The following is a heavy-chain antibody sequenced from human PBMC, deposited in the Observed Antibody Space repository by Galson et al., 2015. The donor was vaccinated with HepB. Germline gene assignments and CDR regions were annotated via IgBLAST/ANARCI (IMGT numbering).Heavy chain of an antibody. CDR1: GFSLSSYW. Sequence: SLRLSCAASGFSLSSYWMRWVRQAPGKGLEWVANIKQDGSKKNYVDSVKGRFTISRDNAKNSLYLQMNSLRAEDTAIYYCAREGVVAAADYWDQGTLVTVSS. J-gene: IGHJ4*02. CDR3: AREGVVAAADY. D-gene: IGHD2-2*01. V-gene: IGHV3-7*05. CDR2: IKQDGSKK.